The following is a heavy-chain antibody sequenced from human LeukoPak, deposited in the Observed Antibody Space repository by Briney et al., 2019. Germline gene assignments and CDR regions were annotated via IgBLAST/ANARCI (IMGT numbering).Heavy chain of an antibody. J-gene: IGHJ3*01. CDR3: ARDGYYGDDAFDL. CDR1: GFSLGSYW. Sequence: GGSLRLSCAGSGFSLGSYWMSWVRQAPGKGLEWVANIRQDGSEKYYVDSVKGRLTISRDNAKNSLYLQMNSLRAEDTGIYYCARDGYYGDDAFDLWGQETMVTVSS. V-gene: IGHV3-7*01. D-gene: IGHD4-17*01. CDR2: IRQDGSEK.